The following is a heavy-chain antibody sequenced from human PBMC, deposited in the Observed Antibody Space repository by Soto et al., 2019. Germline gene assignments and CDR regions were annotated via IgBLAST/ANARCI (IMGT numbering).Heavy chain of an antibody. J-gene: IGHJ6*02. CDR1: GYSFTSYG. V-gene: IGHV1-18*04. CDR3: ARVRLRWFEGLYTFRYGMDV. D-gene: IGHD3-16*01. CDR2: ISAYNGNT. Sequence: GSAVKATCKASGYSFTSYGISWGRQAPGQGLEWMGWISAYNGNTNYAQKLQGRVTMTTDTSTSTAYMGLRRLRSDDTAVYYCARVRLRWFEGLYTFRYGMDVCGQRTTVIASS.